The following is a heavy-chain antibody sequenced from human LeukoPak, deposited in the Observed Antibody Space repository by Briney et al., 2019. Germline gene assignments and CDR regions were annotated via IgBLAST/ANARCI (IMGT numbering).Heavy chain of an antibody. CDR3: ARVRDCSSTSCYGIPDY. D-gene: IGHD2-2*01. J-gene: IGHJ4*02. CDR2: ISAYNGNT. CDR1: GYTFTSYG. V-gene: IGHV1-18*01. Sequence: ASVKVSCKASGYTFTSYGISWVRQAPGQGLEWMGWISAYNGNTNYAQKLQGRVTMTTDTSTSTAYMELRSLRSDDTAVYYCARVRDCSSTSCYGIPDYWGQGTLVTVSS.